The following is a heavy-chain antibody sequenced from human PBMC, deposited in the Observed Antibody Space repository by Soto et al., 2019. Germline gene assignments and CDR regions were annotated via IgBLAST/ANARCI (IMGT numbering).Heavy chain of an antibody. V-gene: IGHV3-23*01. CDR3: ATLSPPNYYYYGMDV. J-gene: IGHJ6*02. CDR2: ISGSGGST. CDR1: GFTFSSYA. Sequence: GGSLRLSCAASGFTFSSYAMSWVRQAPGKGLEWVPAISGSGGSTYYADSVKGRFTISRDNSKNTLYLQMNSLRAEDTAVYYCATLSPPNYYYYGMDVWGQGTTVTVSS.